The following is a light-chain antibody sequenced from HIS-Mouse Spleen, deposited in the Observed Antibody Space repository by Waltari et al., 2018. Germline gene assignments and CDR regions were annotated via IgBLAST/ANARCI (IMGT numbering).Light chain of an antibody. V-gene: IGLV2-18*02. CDR1: SSDVGSYNR. Sequence: QSALTQPPSVSGSPGQSVTISCTGTSSDVGSYNRVSWYQQPPGTAPKLMIYEVSTRPSGVPYRFSGAKSGNTASLTISGLQAEDEADYYCSSYTSSSTVFGTGTKVTVL. CDR2: EVS. CDR3: SSYTSSSTV. J-gene: IGLJ1*01.